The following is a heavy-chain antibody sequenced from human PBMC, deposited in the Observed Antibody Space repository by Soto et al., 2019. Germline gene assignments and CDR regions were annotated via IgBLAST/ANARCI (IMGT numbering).Heavy chain of an antibody. CDR3: ARARITMVREVIKYNMDV. D-gene: IGHD3-10*01. V-gene: IGHV4-59*01. J-gene: IGHJ6*02. CDR2: IYNSGST. CDR1: GGSISSYY. Sequence: PSETLSLTCTVSGGSISSYYWSWIRRPPGKGLAWIGYIYNSGSTHSNPSLQSRVTISVDTSKNQFSLKLSSVTAADTGIYYCARARITMVREVIKYNMDVWGQGTTVTVSS.